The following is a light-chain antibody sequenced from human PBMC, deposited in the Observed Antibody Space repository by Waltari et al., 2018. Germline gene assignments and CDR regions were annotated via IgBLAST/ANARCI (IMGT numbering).Light chain of an antibody. Sequence: SYELTQPPSVSVSPGQTARITCGGDNLGSKYVHWYQQKPAQAPVLVIYYDSDRPSGIPDRFSGSKSGNTATLTISGVEAGDEADYYCQVWDSSSDHDVFGSGTKLTVL. V-gene: IGLV3-21*01. CDR3: QVWDSSSDHDV. CDR2: YDS. J-gene: IGLJ6*01. CDR1: NLGSKY.